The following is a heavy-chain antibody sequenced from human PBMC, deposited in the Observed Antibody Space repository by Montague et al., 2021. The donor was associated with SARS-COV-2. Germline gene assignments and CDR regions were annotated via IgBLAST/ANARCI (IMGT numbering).Heavy chain of an antibody. D-gene: IGHD3-22*01. J-gene: IGHJ4*02. CDR1: GFTFSSYA. V-gene: IGHV3-23*03. Sequence: SRRLSCAASGFTFSSYAMSWVRQAPGKGLEWVSVIYSGGSSTYYADSVKGRFTISRDNSKNTLYLQMNSLRAEDTAVYYCAKKVFPYDSSGYLFDYWGQGTLVTVSS. CDR3: AKKVFPYDSSGYLFDY. CDR2: IYSGGSST.